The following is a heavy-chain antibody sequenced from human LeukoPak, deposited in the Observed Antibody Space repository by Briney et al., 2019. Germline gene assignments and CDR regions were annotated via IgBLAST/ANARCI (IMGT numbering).Heavy chain of an antibody. CDR3: ARDGTSTDDY. D-gene: IGHD2-2*01. CDR1: GYTFSNYY. V-gene: IGHV1-18*04. CDR2: ISVNNDNP. Sequence: ASVMVSCTSSGYTFSNYYMQWVGQAPGQGREWMGWISVNNDNPNYGQKFQGRFTVTTDSSTSTAYMELRNLRSDDTAVYYCARDGTSTDDYWGQGTLVTVSS. J-gene: IGHJ4*02.